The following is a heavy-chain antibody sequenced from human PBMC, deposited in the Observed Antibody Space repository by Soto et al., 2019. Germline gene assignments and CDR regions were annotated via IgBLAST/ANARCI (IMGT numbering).Heavy chain of an antibody. CDR3: ARHGGSYSFDY. CDR1: GGSTSSYY. V-gene: IGHV4-59*08. CDR2: NSYSGST. D-gene: IGHD1-26*01. Sequence: QVQLQESGPGLVKPSETLSLTCTVTGGSTSSYYWSWLRQPPGKGLEWIGYNSYSGSTDYNPSLKSRGTISVDTSKNQFSLKLSSATAADTAVYYCARHGGSYSFDYWGQGTLVTVSS. J-gene: IGHJ4*02.